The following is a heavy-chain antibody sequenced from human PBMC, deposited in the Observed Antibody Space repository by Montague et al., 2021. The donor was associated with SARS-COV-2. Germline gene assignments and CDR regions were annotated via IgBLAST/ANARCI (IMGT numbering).Heavy chain of an antibody. CDR3: ASRGAGWFGNNPERFDY. CDR2: IYYSGST. Sequence: SETRSLTCTVSGGSISSSSYYWGWIRQPPGKGLEWIGSIYYSGSTYYNPSLKSRVTISVDTSKNQFSLKLSSVTAADTAVYYCASRGAGWFGNNPERFDYWGQGTLVTVSS. D-gene: IGHD3-10*01. J-gene: IGHJ4*02. V-gene: IGHV4-39*01. CDR1: GGSISSSSYY.